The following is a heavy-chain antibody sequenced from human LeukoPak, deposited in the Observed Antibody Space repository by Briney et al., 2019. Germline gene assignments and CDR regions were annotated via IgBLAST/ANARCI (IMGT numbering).Heavy chain of an antibody. CDR1: GFTFNSYW. V-gene: IGHV3-7*01. CDR2: INQDGSVR. D-gene: IGHD3-22*01. J-gene: IGHJ4*02. Sequence: GGSLRLSCAASGFTFNSYWMSWVRQAPGKGLEWVANINQDGSVRFYVDSVKGRFTISRDKAKNSLYLQMNSLRAEDTAVYYCATSRDSSGVDWGQGTLVTVSS. CDR3: ATSRDSSGVD.